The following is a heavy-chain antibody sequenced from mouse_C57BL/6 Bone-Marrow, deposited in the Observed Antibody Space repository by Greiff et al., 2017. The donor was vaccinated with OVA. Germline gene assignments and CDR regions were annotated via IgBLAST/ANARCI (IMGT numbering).Heavy chain of an antibody. D-gene: IGHD1-1*01. CDR3: VREDYGSRSGYFDV. Sequence: GGGLVQPKGSLKLSCAASGFSFNTYAMNWVRQAPGKGLEWVARIRSKSNNYATYYADSVKDRFTISRDDSESMLYLQMNNLKTEDTVMYYCVREDYGSRSGYFDVWGTGTTVTVSS. CDR1: GFSFNTYA. J-gene: IGHJ1*03. V-gene: IGHV10-1*01. CDR2: IRSKSNNYAT.